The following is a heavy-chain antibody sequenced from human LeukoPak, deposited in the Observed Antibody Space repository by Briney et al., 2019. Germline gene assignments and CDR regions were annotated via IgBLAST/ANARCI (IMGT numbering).Heavy chain of an antibody. V-gene: IGHV3-49*03. J-gene: IGHJ4*02. Sequence: GGSLGLSCTASGFTFGDYAMSWFRQAPGKGLEWVGFIRSKAYGGTTEYAASVKGRFTISRDDSKSIAYLQMNSLKTEDTAVYYCTRDRSSGSFLFDYWGQGTLVTVSS. CDR3: TRDRSSGSFLFDY. CDR1: GFTFGDYA. D-gene: IGHD1-26*01. CDR2: IRSKAYGGTT.